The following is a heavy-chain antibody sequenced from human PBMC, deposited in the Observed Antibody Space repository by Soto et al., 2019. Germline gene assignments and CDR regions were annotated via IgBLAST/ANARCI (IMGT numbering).Heavy chain of an antibody. J-gene: IGHJ4*02. CDR1: GFMFSDYY. CDR2: ISRDSTHT. Sequence: GGSLRLSCAASGFMFSDYYMSWIRQAPGKGLEWLSYISRDSTHTNYAASVEGRFTISRNNAKNSLYLQMYSLRADDTAIYYCASLVTMLRGIPPPDYWGQGTLVTVSS. D-gene: IGHD3-10*01. CDR3: ASLVTMLRGIPPPDY. V-gene: IGHV3-11*06.